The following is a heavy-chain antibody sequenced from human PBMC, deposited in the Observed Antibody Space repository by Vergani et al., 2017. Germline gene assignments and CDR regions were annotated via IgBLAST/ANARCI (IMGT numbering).Heavy chain of an antibody. CDR1: GFTFSDYY. J-gene: IGHJ3*02. Sequence: QVQLVESGGGLVKPGGSLRLSCAASGFTFSDYYMSWIRQAPGKGLEWLSYISSSGSTIYYADSLKGRFTISRDNAKNSLYLQMNSLRAEDTAVYYCARDDIYQQSRNDAFDIWGQGTMVTVSS. CDR2: ISSSGSTI. D-gene: IGHD6-13*01. V-gene: IGHV3-11*01. CDR3: ARDDIYQQSRNDAFDI.